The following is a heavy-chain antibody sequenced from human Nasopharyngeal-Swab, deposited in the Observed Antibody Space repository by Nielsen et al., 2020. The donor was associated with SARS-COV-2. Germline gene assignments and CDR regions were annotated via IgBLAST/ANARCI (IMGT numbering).Heavy chain of an antibody. CDR1: GYTLTELS. J-gene: IGHJ4*02. CDR3: ARMATAHPSFDY. V-gene: IGHV1-24*01. D-gene: IGHD5-24*01. CDR2: FDPEDGET. Sequence: ASVQVSCKVSGYTLTELSMHWVRQAPGKGLEWMGGFDPEDGETIYAQKFQGRVTMTEDTSTDTAYMELSSLRSEDTAVYYCARMATAHPSFDYWGQGTLVTVFS.